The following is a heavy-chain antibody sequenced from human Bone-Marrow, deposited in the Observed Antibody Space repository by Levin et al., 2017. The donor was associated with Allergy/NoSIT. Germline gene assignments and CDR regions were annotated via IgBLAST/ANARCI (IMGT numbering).Heavy chain of an antibody. CDR1: GFTFSSYG. CDR3: ARELIAAAGSDQAYGMDV. J-gene: IGHJ6*02. V-gene: IGHV3-33*01. CDR2: IWYDGSNK. Sequence: LSLTCAASGFTFSSYGMHWVRQAPGKGLEWVAVIWYDGSNKYYADSVKGRFTISRDNSKNTLYLQMNSLRAEDTAVYYCARELIAAAGSDQAYGMDVWGQGTTVTVSS. D-gene: IGHD6-13*01.